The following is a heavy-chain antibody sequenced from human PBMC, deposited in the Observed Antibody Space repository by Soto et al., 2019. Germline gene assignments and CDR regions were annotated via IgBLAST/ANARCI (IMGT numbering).Heavy chain of an antibody. CDR2: IYHTGTT. Sequence: SETLSLTCTVSGDSIRSSYWTWIRQAPGRGLEWIGDIYHTGTTNYNPSLKSRVSISVDTSKNQFSLRLRSVTAADTAIYFCAKISAGSTDETMFTVFDHWGQGTLVTVS. CDR1: GDSIRSSY. D-gene: IGHD6-13*01. CDR3: AKISAGSTDETMFTVFDH. J-gene: IGHJ4*02. V-gene: IGHV4-59*03.